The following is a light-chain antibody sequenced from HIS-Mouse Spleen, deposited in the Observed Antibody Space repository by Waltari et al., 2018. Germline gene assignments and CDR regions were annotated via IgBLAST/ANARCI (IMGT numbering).Light chain of an antibody. CDR3: QVWDSSSDHVV. CDR2: DDS. V-gene: IGLV3-21*03. J-gene: IGLJ2*01. CDR1: NIGSKS. Sequence: SYVLTQPPSVSVATGKTARITCGGNNIGSKSVHWYQKKPGQAPVLVVYDDSNRPSGITERFSGSNSGNTATLTISRVEAGDEADYYCQVWDSSSDHVVFGGGTKLTVL.